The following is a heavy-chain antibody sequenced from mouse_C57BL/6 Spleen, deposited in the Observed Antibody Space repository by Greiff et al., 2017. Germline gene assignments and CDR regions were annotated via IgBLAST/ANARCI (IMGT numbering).Heavy chain of an antibody. V-gene: IGHV1-55*01. CDR1: GYTFTSYW. CDR3: AIITSVVDYFDY. D-gene: IGHD1-1*01. Sequence: VQLQQPGAELVKPGASVKMSCKASGYTFTSYWITWVKQRPGQGLEWIGNIYPGSGSTNYNEKFKSKATLTVDTSSSTAYMQLSSLTSEDSAVYYCAIITSVVDYFDYWGQGTTLTVSS. CDR2: IYPGSGST. J-gene: IGHJ2*01.